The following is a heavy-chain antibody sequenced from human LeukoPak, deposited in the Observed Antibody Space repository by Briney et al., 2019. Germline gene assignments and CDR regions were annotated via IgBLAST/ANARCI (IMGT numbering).Heavy chain of an antibody. CDR2: ISSSSSTI. V-gene: IGHV3-48*01. Sequence: GGSLRLSCAASGFTFSSYSMNWVRQAPGKGLEWVSYISSSSSTIYYADSVKGRFTISRDNAKNSLYLQMNSLRAEDTAVYYCARHSRITIFGVVRYYYTDVWGKGTTVTVSS. CDR1: GFTFSSYS. CDR3: ARHSRITIFGVVRYYYTDV. J-gene: IGHJ6*03. D-gene: IGHD3-3*01.